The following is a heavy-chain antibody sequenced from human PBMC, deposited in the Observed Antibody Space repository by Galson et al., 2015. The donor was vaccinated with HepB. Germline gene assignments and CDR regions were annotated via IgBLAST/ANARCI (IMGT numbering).Heavy chain of an antibody. CDR2: ILYDGSNK. Sequence: SLRLSCAASGFTFSSYWMSWVRQAPGKGLEWVAVILYDGSNKDYADSVKGRFTISRDNYKNTLYLQMNSLRAEDTAVYYCAKDESYYGDYYAMDVWGQGTTVTVSS. CDR1: GFTFSSYW. CDR3: AKDESYYGDYYAMDV. J-gene: IGHJ6*02. V-gene: IGHV3-30*18. D-gene: IGHD1-26*01.